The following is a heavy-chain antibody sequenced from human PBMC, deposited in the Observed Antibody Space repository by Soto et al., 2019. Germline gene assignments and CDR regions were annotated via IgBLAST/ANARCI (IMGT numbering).Heavy chain of an antibody. CDR2: ISYDGSNK. D-gene: IGHD6-13*01. V-gene: IGHV3-30-3*01. J-gene: IGHJ6*02. CDR3: ARESIAAAGPGGMDV. Sequence: PGGSLRLSCAASGFTFSSYAMHWVRQAPGKGLEWVAVISYDGSNKYYADSVKGRFTISRDNSKNTLYLQMNSLRAEDTALYYCARESIAAAGPGGMDVWGQGTTVTVSS. CDR1: GFTFSSYA.